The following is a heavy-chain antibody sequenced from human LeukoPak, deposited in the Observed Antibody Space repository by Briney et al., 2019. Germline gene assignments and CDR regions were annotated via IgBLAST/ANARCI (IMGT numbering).Heavy chain of an antibody. CDR3: ASSGRAGSPDFDF. V-gene: IGHV5-51*01. Sequence: GESLKISCKGSGYSFTSYWIGWVGQMPGKGLEWMGIIYPGDSDTRYSPSFQGQVTISADKSISTAYLQWSSLKASDTAIYYCASSGRAGSPDFDFWGQGTLVTVSS. J-gene: IGHJ4*02. CDR2: IYPGDSDT. CDR1: GYSFTSYW. D-gene: IGHD1-26*01.